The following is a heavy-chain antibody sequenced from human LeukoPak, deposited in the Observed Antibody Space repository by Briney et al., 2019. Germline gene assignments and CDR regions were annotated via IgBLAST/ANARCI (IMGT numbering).Heavy chain of an antibody. CDR1: GFTFSSYA. CDR3: ARDCVIVGAPCYDY. V-gene: IGHV3-23*01. J-gene: IGHJ4*02. CDR2: ISGSGGST. D-gene: IGHD1-26*01. Sequence: GGSLRLSCAASGFTFSSYAMSWVRQAPGKGLEWVSAISGSGGSTYYADSVKGRFTISRDNAKNSLYLQMNSLRAEDTAVYYCARDCVIVGAPCYDYWGQGTLVTVSS.